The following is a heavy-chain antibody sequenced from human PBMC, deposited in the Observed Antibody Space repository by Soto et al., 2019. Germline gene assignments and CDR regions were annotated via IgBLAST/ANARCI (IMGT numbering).Heavy chain of an antibody. V-gene: IGHV1-3*01. J-gene: IGHJ6*02. CDR3: AGWFGYGPPFYYYYGMDV. CDR2: INAGNGNT. D-gene: IGHD3-10*01. CDR1: GYTFTSYA. Sequence: GASVKVSCKASGYTFTSYAMHWVRQAPGQRLEWMGWINAGNGNTKYSQKFQGRVTITRDTSASTAYMELSSLRSEDTAVYYCAGWFGYGPPFYYYYGMDVWGQGTTVTVSS.